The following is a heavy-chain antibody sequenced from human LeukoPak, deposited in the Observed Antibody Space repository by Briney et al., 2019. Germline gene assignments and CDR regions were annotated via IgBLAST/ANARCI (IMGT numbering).Heavy chain of an antibody. Sequence: GGSLRLSFAASGFTFSSYSMNWVRQAPGKGLEWVSYISSSSSTIYYADSVKGRFTISRDNAKNSLYLQMNSLRAEDTAVYYCARGFTTGTTDYWGQGTLVTVSS. D-gene: IGHD1-1*01. CDR2: ISSSSSTI. J-gene: IGHJ4*02. CDR1: GFTFSSYS. CDR3: ARGFTTGTTDY. V-gene: IGHV3-48*01.